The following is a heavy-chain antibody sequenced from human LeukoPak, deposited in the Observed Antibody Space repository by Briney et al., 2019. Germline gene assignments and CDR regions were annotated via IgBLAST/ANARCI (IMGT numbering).Heavy chain of an antibody. Sequence: GGSLRLSCAASGFTFSSYGMHWVRQAPGKGLEWVAVISYDGSNKYYADSVKGRFTISRDNSKNTLYLQMNSLRAEDTAVYYCAKDWTGRGYYDSSGLLDYWGQGTLVTASS. CDR1: GFTFSSYG. CDR2: ISYDGSNK. V-gene: IGHV3-30*18. CDR3: AKDWTGRGYYDSSGLLDY. J-gene: IGHJ4*02. D-gene: IGHD3-22*01.